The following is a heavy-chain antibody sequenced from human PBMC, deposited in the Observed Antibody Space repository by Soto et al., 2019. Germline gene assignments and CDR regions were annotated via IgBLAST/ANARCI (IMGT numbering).Heavy chain of an antibody. Sequence: QVQLVESGGGVVQPGRSLRLSCAASGFTFSSYAMHWVRQAPGKGLEWVPGISYDGSNKYYADSVKGRFTISRDNSKNTLYLQMNSLRAEDTAVYSCARSVWELQGDFDYWGQGTLVTVSS. CDR3: ARSVWELQGDFDY. J-gene: IGHJ4*02. V-gene: IGHV3-30-3*01. D-gene: IGHD1-26*01. CDR2: ISYDGSNK. CDR1: GFTFSSYA.